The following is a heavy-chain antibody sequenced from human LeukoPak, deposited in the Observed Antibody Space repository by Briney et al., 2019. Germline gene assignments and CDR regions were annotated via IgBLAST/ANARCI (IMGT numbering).Heavy chain of an antibody. Sequence: GGSLRLSCAASGFTFSNYWMSWVRQAPGKGLEWVANIKQDESERYYVDSVKGRFTISRDNAKNSLYLQMNSLRAEDTAIYYCARDDLPWGYFDYWGQGTLVTVSS. J-gene: IGHJ4*02. CDR1: GFTFSNYW. V-gene: IGHV3-7*01. CDR2: IKQDESER. D-gene: IGHD3/OR15-3a*01. CDR3: ARDDLPWGYFDY.